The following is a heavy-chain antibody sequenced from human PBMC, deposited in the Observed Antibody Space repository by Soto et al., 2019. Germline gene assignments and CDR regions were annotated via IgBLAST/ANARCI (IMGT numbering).Heavy chain of an antibody. D-gene: IGHD5-12*01. V-gene: IGHV2-70*13. CDR2: IDWADDK. CDR1: GFSITTSGMC. J-gene: IGHJ4*02. Sequence: SGPTLVNPTQTLTLTCTFSGFSITTSGMCVSWIRQPPGKALEWLALIDWADDKYYSTSLKTRLTISKDTSKNQEVLTMTNVDPVDTATYYCARIHGPSGNYDLDYWGQGTLVTAPQ. CDR3: ARIHGPSGNYDLDY.